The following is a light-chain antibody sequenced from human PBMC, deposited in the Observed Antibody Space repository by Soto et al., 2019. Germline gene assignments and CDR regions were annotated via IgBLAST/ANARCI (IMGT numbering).Light chain of an antibody. CDR2: RNN. CDR3: AAWDDSLSGAV. J-gene: IGLJ2*01. Sequence: QSVLTQPPSASGTPGQRVTISCSGSTSNIGNNYAYWYQQVPGTAPKLLIYRNNQRPSGVPDRISGSKSGTSASLVISGLRSEDEADYYCAAWDDSLSGAVFDGGTKLTVL. CDR1: TSNIGNNY. V-gene: IGLV1-47*01.